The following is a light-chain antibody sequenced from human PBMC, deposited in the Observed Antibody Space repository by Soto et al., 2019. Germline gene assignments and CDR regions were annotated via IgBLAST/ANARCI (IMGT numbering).Light chain of an antibody. V-gene: IGKV1-33*01. CDR2: DAS. CDR1: QEISNY. CDR3: QQYDNIPRT. Sequence: DIQMTQSPSSLSASVGDRVTITCQASQEISNYLNWYQQKAGKAPKLLIYDASNLETGVTSRFSGSGSGTDFTFTISSLQPEDIATYYCQQYDNIPRTFGQGTKVELK. J-gene: IGKJ1*01.